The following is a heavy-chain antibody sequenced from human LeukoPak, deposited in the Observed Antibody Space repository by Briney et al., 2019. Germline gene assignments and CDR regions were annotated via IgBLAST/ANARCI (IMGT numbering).Heavy chain of an antibody. CDR2: IWYDGSNK. Sequence: GGSLRLSCAASGFTFSSYGMHWVRQAPGKGLEWVAVIWYDGSNKYCADSVKGRFTISRDNSKNTLYLQMNSLRAEDTAVYYCARDSLDYGGNSEGYYYGMDVWGQGTTVTVSS. CDR3: ARDSLDYGGNSEGYYYGMDV. V-gene: IGHV3-33*01. J-gene: IGHJ6*02. D-gene: IGHD4-23*01. CDR1: GFTFSSYG.